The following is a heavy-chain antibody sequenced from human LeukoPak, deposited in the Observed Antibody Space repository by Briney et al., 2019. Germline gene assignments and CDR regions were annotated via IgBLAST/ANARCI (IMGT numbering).Heavy chain of an antibody. CDR3: ARSSDYGDYD. D-gene: IGHD4-17*01. J-gene: IGHJ4*02. Sequence: SQTLSLTCTVSGGSVNSGGYYWTWIRQHPGKGLEWLGYIYYSGRTYYNPSLKSRITISLDTSKNQFFLNLTSVSAADTAFYFCARSSDYGDYDWGQGTLITVSS. CDR1: GGSVNSGGYY. V-gene: IGHV4-31*03. CDR2: IYYSGRT.